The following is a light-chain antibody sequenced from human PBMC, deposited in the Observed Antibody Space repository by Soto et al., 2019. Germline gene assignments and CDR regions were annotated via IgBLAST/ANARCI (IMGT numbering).Light chain of an antibody. Sequence: IVLTQSPGILSLSPGERATLSCRASQNVSNNYLAWYQQRPGQIPRLLIYSASSRAAGIPDRFSGSGSGTDFTLTITRLEPDDFEVSYCQQFDNSLFTFGPGTKVDIK. CDR1: QNVSNNY. CDR2: SAS. V-gene: IGKV3-20*01. CDR3: QQFDNSLFT. J-gene: IGKJ3*01.